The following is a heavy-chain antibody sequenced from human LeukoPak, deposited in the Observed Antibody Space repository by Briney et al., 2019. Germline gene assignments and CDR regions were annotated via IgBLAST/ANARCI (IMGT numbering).Heavy chain of an antibody. V-gene: IGHV5-51*01. D-gene: IGHD3-16*01. CDR3: ARHVSGSLSQWYFDL. CDR1: GYSFTNYW. Sequence: GESLKISCKGSGYSFTNYWIGWVRQMPGKGLEWMGIIYPDDSNTRYSPSFQGQVTISVDKSINTAYLQWSSLKASDTAIYYCARHVSGSLSQWYFDLWGRGTLVTVSS. J-gene: IGHJ2*01. CDR2: IYPDDSNT.